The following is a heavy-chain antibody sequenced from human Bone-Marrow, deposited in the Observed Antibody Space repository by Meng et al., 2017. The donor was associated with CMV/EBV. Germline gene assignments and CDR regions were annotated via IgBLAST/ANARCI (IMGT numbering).Heavy chain of an antibody. CDR1: GFTFSSYG. CDR2: IRYDGSNK. D-gene: IGHD2-2*01. Sequence: GGSLRLSCAASGFTFSSYGMHWVRQAPGKGLEWVAFIRYDGSNKYYADFVKGRFTISRDNSKNTLYLQMNSLRAEDTAVYYCAKDGVTVVPAANEYYFDYWGQGTLVTVSS. V-gene: IGHV3-30*02. J-gene: IGHJ4*02. CDR3: AKDGVTVVPAANEYYFDY.